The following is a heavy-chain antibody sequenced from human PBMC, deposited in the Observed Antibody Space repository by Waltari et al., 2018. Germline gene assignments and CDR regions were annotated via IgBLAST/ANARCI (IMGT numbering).Heavy chain of an antibody. CDR1: GGSFRGYY. CDR2: INHNGNI. D-gene: IGHD2-8*02. CDR3: VRLEDCTGPGGNCYSGDSFAMDV. Sequence: QVQLQQWGAGLLQPSETLSLTCAVYGGSFRGYYWGWVRQPPGKGLEWIGEINHNGNIHRNPSLRSRVTMLVDTSKSQLSLKINSVTAADTAVYYCVRLEDCTGPGGNCYSGDSFAMDVWGQGTTVTVSS. J-gene: IGHJ6*02. V-gene: IGHV4-34*02.